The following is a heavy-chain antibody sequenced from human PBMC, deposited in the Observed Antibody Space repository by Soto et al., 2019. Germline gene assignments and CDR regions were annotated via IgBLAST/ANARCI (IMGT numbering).Heavy chain of an antibody. J-gene: IGHJ5*02. CDR3: ARSGRRDTVGATRWFDP. V-gene: IGHV4-39*01. D-gene: IGHD1-26*01. CDR2: IYYSGST. CDR1: GGSISSSSYY. Sequence: QLQLQESGPGLVKPSETLSLTCTVSGGSISSSSYYWGWIRQPPGKGLEWIGSIYYSGSTYYNPSLQSRVTISVDTSKNQFSLKLSSVTAADTAVYYCARSGRRDTVGATRWFDPWGQGTLVTVSS.